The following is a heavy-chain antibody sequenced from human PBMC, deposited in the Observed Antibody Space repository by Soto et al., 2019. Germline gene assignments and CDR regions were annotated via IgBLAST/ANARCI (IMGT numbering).Heavy chain of an antibody. J-gene: IGHJ5*02. CDR1: GGSISSGGYY. Sequence: SETLSLTCTVSGGSISSGGYYWSWIRQHPGKGLEWIGYIYYSGSTYYNPSLKSRVTISVDTSKNQFSLELSSVTAADTAVYYCARDYPQGNWFDPWGQGTLVTVSS. CDR2: IYYSGST. CDR3: ARDYPQGNWFDP. V-gene: IGHV4-31*03.